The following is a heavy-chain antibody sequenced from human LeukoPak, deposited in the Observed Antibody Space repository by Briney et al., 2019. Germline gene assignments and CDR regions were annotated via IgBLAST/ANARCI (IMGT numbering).Heavy chain of an antibody. D-gene: IGHD3-10*01. CDR2: INPNSGGT. CDR1: GYTFTGYY. V-gene: IGHV1-2*02. Sequence: GASVKVSCKASGYTFTGYYMHWVRQAPGQGLEWMGWINPNSGGTNYAQKFQGRVTMTRDTSISTAYMELSRLRSDDTAVYYCARGRWDYYGSGSPRDGNWFDPWGQGTLVTVSS. J-gene: IGHJ5*02. CDR3: ARGRWDYYGSGSPRDGNWFDP.